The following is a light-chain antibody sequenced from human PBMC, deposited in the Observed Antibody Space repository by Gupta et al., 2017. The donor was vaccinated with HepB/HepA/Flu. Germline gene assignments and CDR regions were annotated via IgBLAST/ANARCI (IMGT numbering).Light chain of an antibody. V-gene: IGKV1-33*01. CDR1: QDISNY. CDR2: VAS. Sequence: DIQMTQSPSSLSASVGDRVTITCQASQDISNYLNWYQQKPGKAPKLLIYVASNLETGVPSRFSGSGSGTDFTFTISSLQPEDIATYYCQQYDNLPRFTFGPGTKEDIK. CDR3: QQYDNLPRFT. J-gene: IGKJ3*01.